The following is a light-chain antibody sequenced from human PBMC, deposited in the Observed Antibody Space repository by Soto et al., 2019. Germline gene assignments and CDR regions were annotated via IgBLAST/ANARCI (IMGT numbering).Light chain of an antibody. Sequence: TQMTQSPSTLSASVGDRVTLTCRASQNINNWLAWYQQKPGKAPKVLIYDASSLESGVPSRFSGSESGTEFTLTISSLQPDDFATYYCQQYDGNFGPGTKVDIK. J-gene: IGKJ3*01. CDR2: DAS. CDR3: QQYDGN. V-gene: IGKV1-5*01. CDR1: QNINNW.